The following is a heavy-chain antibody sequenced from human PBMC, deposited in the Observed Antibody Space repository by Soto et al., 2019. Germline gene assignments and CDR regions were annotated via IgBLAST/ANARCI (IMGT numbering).Heavy chain of an antibody. CDR2: IYYSGST. CDR1: CVSISSGGYY. J-gene: IGHJ4*02. Sequence: SETLSLTCTVSCVSISSGGYYWSWIRQHPGKGLEWIGYIYYSGSTYYNPSLKSRVTISVDTSKNQFSLKLSSVTAADTAVYYCARVISDFWSGYSGYFDYWGQGTLVTVSS. V-gene: IGHV4-31*03. D-gene: IGHD3-3*01. CDR3: ARVISDFWSGYSGYFDY.